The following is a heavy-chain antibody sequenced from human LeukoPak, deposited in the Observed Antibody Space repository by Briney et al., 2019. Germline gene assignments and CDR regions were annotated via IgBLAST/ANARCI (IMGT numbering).Heavy chain of an antibody. D-gene: IGHD4-17*01. CDR2: IRYDGSNK. CDR1: GFTFSDYY. J-gene: IGHJ4*02. CDR3: AKVYHPNDYEESSGIDY. Sequence: GGSLRLSCAASGFTFSDYYMSWIRQAPGKGLEWVAFIRYDGSNKYYADSVKGRFTISRDNSKNTLYLQMNSLRAEDTAVYYCAKVYHPNDYEESSGIDYWGQGTLVTVSS. V-gene: IGHV3-30*02.